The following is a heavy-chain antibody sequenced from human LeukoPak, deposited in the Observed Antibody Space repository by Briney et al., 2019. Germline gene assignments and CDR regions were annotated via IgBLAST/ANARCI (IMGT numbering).Heavy chain of an antibody. Sequence: PSETLSLTCTVSSGSISSGSYSWSWIRQPPGKGLEWIGYIYYSGSTSYNPSLKSRVTISVDTSKNQFSLKLRSVTAADTAVYFCAREASRAGTYYFDYWGQGTLLTVSS. CDR2: IYYSGST. V-gene: IGHV4-61*01. CDR3: AREASRAGTYYFDY. J-gene: IGHJ4*02. CDR1: SGSISSGSYS. D-gene: IGHD3-10*01.